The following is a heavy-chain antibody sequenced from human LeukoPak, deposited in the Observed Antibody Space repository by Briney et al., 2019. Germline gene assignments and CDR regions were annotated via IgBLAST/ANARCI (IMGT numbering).Heavy chain of an antibody. Sequence: GASVKVSCKTSGYTFTSYYMHWVRQAPGQGLEWMGIINPSGGSTSYAQKFQGRVTMTRDMSTSTVYMELSSLRSEDTAVYYCARVDTAMVTTGAYYYYMDVWGKGTTVTVSS. D-gene: IGHD5-18*01. CDR1: GYTFTSYY. CDR2: INPSGGST. CDR3: ARVDTAMVTTGAYYYYMDV. J-gene: IGHJ6*03. V-gene: IGHV1-46*01.